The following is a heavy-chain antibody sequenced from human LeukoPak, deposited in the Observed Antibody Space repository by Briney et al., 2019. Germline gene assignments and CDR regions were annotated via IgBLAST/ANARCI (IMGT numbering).Heavy chain of an antibody. CDR1: GGSISSTSYY. CDR3: ARELRYCSGDSCYSGDY. Sequence: SETLSLTCSVSGGSISSTSYYWGWIRQPPGKGLEWIGTIYYNGATQYNPSLRSRATMSVDTSKNQFSLKLNSVTAADTAVYYCARELRYCSGDSCYSGDYWGQGTLVTVSS. V-gene: IGHV4-39*07. D-gene: IGHD2-15*01. CDR2: IYYNGAT. J-gene: IGHJ4*02.